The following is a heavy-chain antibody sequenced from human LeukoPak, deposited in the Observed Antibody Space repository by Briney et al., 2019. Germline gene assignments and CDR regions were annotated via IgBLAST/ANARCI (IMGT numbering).Heavy chain of an antibody. J-gene: IGHJ6*03. CDR2: IKKDGSEK. Sequence: GGSLRLSCAASGFTFSKYAMTWVRQAPGKGLEWVANIKKDGSEKYYVDSVKGRFTISRDNAKTSLYLQMNSLRAEDTAVYYCARDDIVVVPAASKMDYYYYYYMDVWGKGTTVTISS. D-gene: IGHD2-2*01. CDR1: GFTFSKYA. V-gene: IGHV3-7*01. CDR3: ARDDIVVVPAASKMDYYYYYYMDV.